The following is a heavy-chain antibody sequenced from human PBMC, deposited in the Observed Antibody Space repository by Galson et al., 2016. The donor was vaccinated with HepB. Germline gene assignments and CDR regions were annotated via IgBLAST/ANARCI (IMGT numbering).Heavy chain of an antibody. J-gene: IGHJ6*01. CDR1: GFNFISHD. CDR3: ARDPGFRNGMDA. Sequence: SLRLSCAASGFNFISHDMSWVRQAPGKGLEWVSGISASGQNTYYPDSVKGRFPISRDTSKNTVFLQMNSLRGEDTAVYYCARDPGFRNGMDAWGQGTTVTVSA. CDR2: ISASGQNT. V-gene: IGHV3-23*01.